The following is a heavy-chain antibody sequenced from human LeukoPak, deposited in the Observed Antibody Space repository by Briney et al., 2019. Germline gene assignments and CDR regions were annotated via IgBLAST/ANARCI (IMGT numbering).Heavy chain of an antibody. Sequence: GGSLRLSCAASAFTFSSYSLTWVRQAAGKGLEWVSSSSSSSSYIYYADSVKGRFTISRDNAKNSLYLQMNSLRAEDTAVYYCARATLPLWFGESTFYYYYYMDVWGKGTTVTVSS. CDR1: AFTFSSYS. CDR2: SSSSSSYI. J-gene: IGHJ6*03. CDR3: ARATLPLWFGESTFYYYYYMDV. V-gene: IGHV3-21*01. D-gene: IGHD3-10*01.